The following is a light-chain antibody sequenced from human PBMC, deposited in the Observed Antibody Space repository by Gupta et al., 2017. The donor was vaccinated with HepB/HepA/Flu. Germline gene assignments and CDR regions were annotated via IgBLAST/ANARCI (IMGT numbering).Light chain of an antibody. J-gene: IGLJ2*01. CDR3: QTWDSSTVV. Sequence: SYELTQPRSVSVSPGQTASIPCSGDKLGDKYACWYQQKPGQSPVLVIYQDNKRPSGIPERFSGSNSGNTATLTISGTQTMDEADYYCQTWDSSTVVFGGGTKLTVL. V-gene: IGLV3-1*01. CDR1: KLGDKY. CDR2: QDN.